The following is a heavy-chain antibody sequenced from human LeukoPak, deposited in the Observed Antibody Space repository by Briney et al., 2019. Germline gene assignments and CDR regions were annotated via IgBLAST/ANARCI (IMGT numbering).Heavy chain of an antibody. CDR2: IFYSGST. CDR3: ARESSTAGFDY. J-gene: IGHJ4*02. CDR1: GGSIRSYY. Sequence: PAETLSLTCSVSGGSIRSYYWSWIRQPPGKGLEWIGYIFYSGSTNYNPSLQSRVTISKDTSKNQFSLKLTSLTAADTAMYYCARESSTAGFDYWGQGSPVSVPS. V-gene: IGHV4-59*01.